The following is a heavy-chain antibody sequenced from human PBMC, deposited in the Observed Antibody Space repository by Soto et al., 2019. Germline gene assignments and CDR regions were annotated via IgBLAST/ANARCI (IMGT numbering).Heavy chain of an antibody. CDR3: ARDGYSYGFDY. CDR1: GDSVSSGSYY. D-gene: IGHD5-18*01. Sequence: SETLSLTFTVSGDSVSSGSYYWSWIRQPPGKGLEWIGYIYYSGSTNYNPSLKSRVTISVDTSKNQFSLKLSSVTAADTAVYYCARDGYSYGFDYWGQGTLVTVSS. CDR2: IYYSGST. V-gene: IGHV4-61*01. J-gene: IGHJ4*02.